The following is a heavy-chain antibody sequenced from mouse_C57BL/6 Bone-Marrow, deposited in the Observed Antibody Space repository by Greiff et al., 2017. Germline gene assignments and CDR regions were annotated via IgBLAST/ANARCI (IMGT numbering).Heavy chain of an antibody. Sequence: QVQLQQSGAELVRPGTSVKMSCKASGYTFTNYWIGWAKQRPGHGLEWIGDIYPGGGYTNYNEKFKGKATLTADKSSSTAYMQFSSLTSEDSAIYYCARSGGNFEYYYAMDYGGQGTSVTVSS. CDR1: GYTFTNYW. CDR2: IYPGGGYT. D-gene: IGHD2-1*01. CDR3: ARSGGNFEYYYAMDY. J-gene: IGHJ4*01. V-gene: IGHV1-63*01.